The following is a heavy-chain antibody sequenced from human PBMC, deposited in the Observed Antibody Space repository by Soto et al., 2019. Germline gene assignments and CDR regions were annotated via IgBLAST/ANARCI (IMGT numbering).Heavy chain of an antibody. CDR2: IIPIFGTA. D-gene: IGHD6-19*01. Sequence: QVQLVQSGAEVKKPGSSVKVSCKASGGTFSSYAISWVRQAPGQGLEWMGGIIPIFGTANYAQKFQGRVTITADESTSTAYMELSSLRSEDTAVYYCARGVAVAGTDYYYGMYVWGQGTTVTVSS. J-gene: IGHJ6*02. CDR3: ARGVAVAGTDYYYGMYV. V-gene: IGHV1-69*01. CDR1: GGTFSSYA.